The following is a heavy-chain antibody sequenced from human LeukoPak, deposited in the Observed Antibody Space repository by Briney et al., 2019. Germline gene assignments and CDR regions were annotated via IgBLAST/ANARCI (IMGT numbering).Heavy chain of an antibody. CDR2: IYHSGST. D-gene: IGHD2-15*01. Sequence: SETLSLTCSVSGYSISSGYYWGWIRQPPGKGLEWIGSIYHSGSTYYNPSLKSRVTISVDTSKNQFSLKLSSVTAADTAVYYCARVDCSGGSCYFYYYSYMDVWGKGTTVTVSS. V-gene: IGHV4-38-2*02. J-gene: IGHJ6*03. CDR3: ARVDCSGGSCYFYYYSYMDV. CDR1: GYSISSGYY.